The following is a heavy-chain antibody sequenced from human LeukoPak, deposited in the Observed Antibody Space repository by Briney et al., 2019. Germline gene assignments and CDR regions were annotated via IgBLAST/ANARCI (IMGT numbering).Heavy chain of an antibody. CDR3: ARESGLRYFDWLTDLRGYFDY. D-gene: IGHD3-9*01. CDR2: ISAYNGNT. V-gene: IGHV1-18*01. Sequence: ASVKVSCKASGYTFTSYGISWVRQAPGQVLEWMGWISAYNGNTNYAQKLQGRVTMTTDTSTSTAYMELRSLRSDDTAVYYCARESGLRYFDWLTDLRGYFDYWGQGTLVTVSS. J-gene: IGHJ4*02. CDR1: GYTFTSYG.